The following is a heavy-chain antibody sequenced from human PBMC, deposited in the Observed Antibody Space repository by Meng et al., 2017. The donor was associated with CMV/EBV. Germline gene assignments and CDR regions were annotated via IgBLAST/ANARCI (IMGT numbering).Heavy chain of an antibody. V-gene: IGHV3-9*01. J-gene: IGHJ6*02. CDR2: ISWNSGSI. CDR1: GFTFADYA. D-gene: IGHD3-10*01. CDR3: AKDLTKGFDGMDV. Sequence: GGSLRLSCAASGFTFADYAMHWVRQAPGKGLEWVSGISWNSGSIGYADSVKGRFTISRDNAKNSLYLQMNSLRAEDTALYYCAKDLTKGFDGMDVWGQGTTVTVSS.